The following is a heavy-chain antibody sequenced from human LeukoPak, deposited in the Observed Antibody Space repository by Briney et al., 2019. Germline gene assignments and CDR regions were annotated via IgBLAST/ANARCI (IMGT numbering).Heavy chain of an antibody. Sequence: ASVKVSCKVSGYTLAEMSIHWVRQAPGGALEWMGGFDPEDGETVYAPKFQGRVTMTEDTSADTAYMELSSLRSEDTAVYYCTTCLNGAGQPVAIYYYGMDVWGQGTTVTVSS. CDR2: FDPEDGET. D-gene: IGHD2-2*01. CDR3: TTCLNGAGQPVAIYYYGMDV. CDR1: GYTLAEMS. J-gene: IGHJ6*02. V-gene: IGHV1-24*01.